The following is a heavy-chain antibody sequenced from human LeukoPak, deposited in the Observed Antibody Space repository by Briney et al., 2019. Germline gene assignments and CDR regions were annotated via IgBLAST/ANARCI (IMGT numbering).Heavy chain of an antibody. D-gene: IGHD6-19*01. J-gene: IGHJ4*02. CDR2: VLYDGSNK. CDR3: ARERNGWYFDY. Sequence: PGGSLRLSCAASGFTFSSYTMHWVRRAPGKGLEWVAVVLYDGSNKYYADSVKGRLTISRDNSKNTLYLQMNSLRAEDTAVYYCARERNGWYFDYWGQGTLVTVSS. V-gene: IGHV3-30*04. CDR1: GFTFSSYT.